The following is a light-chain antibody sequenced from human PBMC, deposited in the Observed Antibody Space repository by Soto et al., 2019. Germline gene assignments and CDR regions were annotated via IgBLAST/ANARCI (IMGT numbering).Light chain of an antibody. CDR3: QQANSFPLT. Sequence: DIQMTQSPSFVSASVGDRVTITCRASQGISRWLAWYQQRPGKAPELLIYGASSLQSGVPSRFSGSGSGKDFTLTISSLQPEDFATYYCQQANSFPLTVGEGTGLEIK. V-gene: IGKV1-12*01. J-gene: IGKJ5*01. CDR2: GAS. CDR1: QGISRW.